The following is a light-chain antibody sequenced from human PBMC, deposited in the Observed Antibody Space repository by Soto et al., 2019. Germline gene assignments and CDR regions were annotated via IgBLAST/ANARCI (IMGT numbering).Light chain of an antibody. Sequence: EIVLTQSPGTLSWSPGERTTLSCRASQSVSTNYLAWYQQKPGQAPRLLIYGASSRATGIPDRFSGSGSGADFTLTISRLEPEDFAVYYCQQYGSVPLTFGGGTKVEIK. CDR1: QSVSTNY. V-gene: IGKV3-20*01. CDR2: GAS. J-gene: IGKJ4*01. CDR3: QQYGSVPLT.